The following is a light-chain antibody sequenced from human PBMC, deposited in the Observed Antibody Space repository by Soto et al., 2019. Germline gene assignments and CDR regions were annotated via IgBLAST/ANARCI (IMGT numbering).Light chain of an antibody. CDR3: SSYTSSSTYV. V-gene: IGLV2-14*01. CDR1: SSDVGGYNY. J-gene: IGLJ1*01. CDR2: DVS. Sequence: QSVLTQPASVSGSPGQSITTSCTGTSSDVGGYNYVSWYQQHPGKAPKLMIYDVSNRPSGVSKRFSGSKSGNTASLTISRLQAEDEADYYCSSYTSSSTYVFGTGTKVTVL.